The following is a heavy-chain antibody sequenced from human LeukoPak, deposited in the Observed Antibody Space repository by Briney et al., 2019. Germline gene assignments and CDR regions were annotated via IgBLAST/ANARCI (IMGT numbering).Heavy chain of an antibody. Sequence: GGSLRLSCAASGFTFDDYAMHWVRQAPGKGLEWVSLISGDDGSTYYADSVKGRFTISRDDSKNSLYLQMNSLRTEDTAFYYCAKDIYRGLDMATRPDYWGQGTLVTVSS. V-gene: IGHV3-43*02. CDR1: GFTFDDYA. J-gene: IGHJ4*02. D-gene: IGHD5-24*01. CDR2: ISGDDGST. CDR3: AKDIYRGLDMATRPDY.